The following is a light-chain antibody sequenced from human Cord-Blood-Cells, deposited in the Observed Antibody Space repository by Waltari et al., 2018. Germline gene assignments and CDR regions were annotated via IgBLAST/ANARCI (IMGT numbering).Light chain of an antibody. V-gene: IGLV3-1*01. CDR1: KLGDKY. J-gene: IGLJ2*01. CDR3: QAWDSSTVV. Sequence: SYELTQPPSVSVSPGRTASITCSGDKLGDKYACWYQQKPGQSPVLVIYQDSKRPSGIPERFSGSNSGNTATLTISGTQAMDEADYYCQAWDSSTVVFGGGTK. CDR2: QDS.